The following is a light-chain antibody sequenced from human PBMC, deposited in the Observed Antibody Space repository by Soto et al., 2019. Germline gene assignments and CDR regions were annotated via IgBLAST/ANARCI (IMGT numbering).Light chain of an antibody. CDR1: SGHSSYA. V-gene: IGLV4-69*01. Sequence: QSVLTQSPSASASLGASVKLTCTRSSGHSSYAIAWHQQQPEKGPRYLMKLNSDGSHSKGDGIPDRFSGSSSGAERYLTISSLQSEDEADYYCQTWGTGIRVFGGGTKLTVL. CDR3: QTWGTGIRV. CDR2: LNSDGSH. J-gene: IGLJ2*01.